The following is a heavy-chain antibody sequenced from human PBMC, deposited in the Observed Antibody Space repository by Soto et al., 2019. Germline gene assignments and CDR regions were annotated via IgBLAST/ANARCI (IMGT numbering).Heavy chain of an antibody. V-gene: IGHV3-23*01. CDR2: ISHSGSTT. D-gene: IGHD1-1*01. CDR1: GFTFSSYS. J-gene: IGHJ6*02. Sequence: GGSLRLSCAASGFTFSSYSLSWVRQAPGRGLECVSAISHSGSTTYYADSVKGRFTISRDSSRNTLYLQMNSLRAEDTAVYYCAKCINDWRYYYYGMDVWGQGTTVTVSS. CDR3: AKCINDWRYYYYGMDV.